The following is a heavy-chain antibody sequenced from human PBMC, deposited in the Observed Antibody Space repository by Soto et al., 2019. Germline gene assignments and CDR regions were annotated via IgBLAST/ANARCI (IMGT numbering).Heavy chain of an antibody. CDR3: AAKNSSGSGSYQVGYYYGMDV. D-gene: IGHD6-19*01. J-gene: IGHJ6*02. V-gene: IGHV1-18*01. CDR1: GYTFTSYG. Sequence: ASVKVSCKASGYTFTSYGISWVRQAPGQGLEWMGWISAYNGNTNYAQKIQGRVTMTTDTSTSTAYMELRSLRSDYTAVYYFAAKNSSGSGSYQVGYYYGMDVWGQGATVTVSS. CDR2: ISAYNGNT.